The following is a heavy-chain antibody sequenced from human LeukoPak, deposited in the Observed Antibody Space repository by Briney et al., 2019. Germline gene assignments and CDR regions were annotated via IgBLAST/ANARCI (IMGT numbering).Heavy chain of an antibody. D-gene: IGHD3-10*01. CDR1: GFTFTNAW. CDR2: IKSKGDGETT. CDR3: ATDLGLTMIRGVIVH. Sequence: GGSLSLSCAASGFTFTNAWMTWVRQAPGKGLEWVGRIKSKGDGETTDYAAPVKGRFTMSRDDSKATLYLQMNSLKAEDTAVYYCATDLGLTMIRGVIVHWGQGALVTVSS. J-gene: IGHJ4*02. V-gene: IGHV3-15*01.